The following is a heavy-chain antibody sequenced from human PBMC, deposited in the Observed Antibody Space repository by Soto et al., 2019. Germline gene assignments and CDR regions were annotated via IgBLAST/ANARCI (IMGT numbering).Heavy chain of an antibody. J-gene: IGHJ5*02. V-gene: IGHV4-59*08. CDR3: ARGGTRFDP. CDR1: GGSISSYY. Sequence: QVPLQESGPGLVKPSETLSLTCTVSGGSISSYYWSWIRQPPGKGLEWIGYIFYSGSTNYNPPLRSRVTISVDTSKNQFPLKLSSVTATDTAVYYCARGGTRFDPWGQGTLVTVSS. D-gene: IGHD3-16*01. CDR2: IFYSGST.